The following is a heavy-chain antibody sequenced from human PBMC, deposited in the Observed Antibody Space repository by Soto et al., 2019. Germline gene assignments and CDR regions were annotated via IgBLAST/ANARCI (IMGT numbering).Heavy chain of an antibody. CDR3: ARESGDWPLNWFDP. V-gene: IGHV3-74*01. D-gene: IGHD2-21*02. CDR1: SFNFNNHC. CDR2: ITSDGKSK. Sequence: XESLSGTCSASSFNFNNHCNHWVRTHPAEGLVWVSRITSDGKSKAYAESVKGRFAISRDNAKNTLYLQMNGLTAEDTAVYYCARESGDWPLNWFDPWGQGTRVTFSS. J-gene: IGHJ5*02.